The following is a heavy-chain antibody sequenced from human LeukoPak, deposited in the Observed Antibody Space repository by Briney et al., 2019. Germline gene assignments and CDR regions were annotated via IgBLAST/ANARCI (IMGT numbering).Heavy chain of an antibody. CDR1: GGTFSSYA. CDR2: IIPIFGTA. Sequence: ASVKVSCKASGGTFSSYAISWVRQAPGQGLEWMGGIIPIFGTANYAQKFQGRVTITADESTSTAYMELSSLRSEDTAVYYCARESARAVGYYYGMDVWGQGTTVTVSS. V-gene: IGHV1-69*13. CDR3: ARESARAVGYYYGMDV. D-gene: IGHD4-23*01. J-gene: IGHJ6*02.